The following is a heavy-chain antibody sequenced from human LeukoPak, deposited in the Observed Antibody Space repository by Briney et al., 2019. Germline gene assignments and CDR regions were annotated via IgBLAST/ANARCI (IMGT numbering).Heavy chain of an antibody. Sequence: GGSLRLSCATSGFTFSSYAMSWVRQAPGKGLEWVSAISGSGGSTYYADSVKGRFTISRDNSKNTLYLQMNSLRAEDTAVYYCAPLGCGGSCYRFDYWGQGTLVTVSS. CDR2: ISGSGGST. J-gene: IGHJ4*02. D-gene: IGHD2-15*01. V-gene: IGHV3-23*01. CDR3: APLGCGGSCYRFDY. CDR1: GFTFSSYA.